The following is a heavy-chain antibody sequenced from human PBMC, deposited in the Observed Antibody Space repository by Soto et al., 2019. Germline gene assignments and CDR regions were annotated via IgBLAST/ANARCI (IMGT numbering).Heavy chain of an antibody. CDR3: TTDIPDYDFWSGYPDRTYGMDV. J-gene: IGHJ6*02. Sequence: GGSLRLSCAASGFTFSGSAMHWVRQASGKGLEWVGRIRSKANSYATAYAASVKGRFTISRDDSKNTLYLQMNSLKTEDTAVYYCTTDIPDYDFWSGYPDRTYGMDVWGQGTTVTVSS. D-gene: IGHD3-3*01. CDR2: IRSKANSYAT. V-gene: IGHV3-73*01. CDR1: GFTFSGSA.